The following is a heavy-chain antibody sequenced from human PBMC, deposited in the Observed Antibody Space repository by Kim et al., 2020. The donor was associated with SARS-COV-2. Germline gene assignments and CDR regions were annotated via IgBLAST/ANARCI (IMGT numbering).Heavy chain of an antibody. V-gene: IGHV3-23*01. Sequence: GGSLRLSCAASGFSFSSYAMSWVRQAPGKGLEWVSAISATGDSTYYADSVRGRFTLSRDNSKNTLYLQMDSLRVDDTAVYYFARPLFGDYSPFDYCGQGT. D-gene: IGHD3-10*02. J-gene: IGHJ4*02. CDR1: GFSFSSYA. CDR3: ARPLFGDYSPFDY. CDR2: ISATGDST.